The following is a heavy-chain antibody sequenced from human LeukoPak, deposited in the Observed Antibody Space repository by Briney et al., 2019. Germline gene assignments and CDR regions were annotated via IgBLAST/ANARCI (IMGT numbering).Heavy chain of an antibody. CDR1: GFTFNTYA. Sequence: GGSLSLSCVASGFTFNTYAMTWVRQAPGKGLEWVSAIGGSGSITYYTDSVKGRFTISRDNSKNTLYLQMNILRAEDTAVYYCANRQPDWNYDDIWGQGTMVTVSS. V-gene: IGHV3-23*01. D-gene: IGHD1-7*01. CDR3: ANRQPDWNYDDI. CDR2: IGGSGSIT. J-gene: IGHJ3*02.